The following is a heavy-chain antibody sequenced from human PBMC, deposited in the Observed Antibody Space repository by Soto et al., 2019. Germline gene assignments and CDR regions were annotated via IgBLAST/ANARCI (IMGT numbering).Heavy chain of an antibody. V-gene: IGHV3-21*01. CDR1: GFTFSSYS. CDR2: ISSSSSYI. CDR3: ASAGIAVAGDAFDI. J-gene: IGHJ3*02. D-gene: IGHD6-19*01. Sequence: EVQLVESGGGLVKPGGSLRLSCAASGFTFSSYSMNWVRQAPGKGLEWVSSISSSSSYIYYADSVKGRFTISRDNAKNSLYLQMNSLRAEDTGVYYCASAGIAVAGDAFDIWGQGTMVTVSS.